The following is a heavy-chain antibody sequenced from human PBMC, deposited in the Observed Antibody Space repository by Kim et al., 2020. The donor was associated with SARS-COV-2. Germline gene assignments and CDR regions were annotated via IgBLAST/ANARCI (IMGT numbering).Heavy chain of an antibody. CDR3: AREVIAAGGMYF. Sequence: GGSLRLSCVASGFSFSCCDMTWVRQAPGKGPEWVSSISRGGTTLHYADSVKGRFTISRDDSKNTLYLQLNSLRAEDTAVYYCAREVIAAGGMYF. J-gene: IGHJ2*01. CDR1: GFSFSCCD. D-gene: IGHD6-13*01. CDR2: ISRGGTTL. V-gene: IGHV3-23*01.